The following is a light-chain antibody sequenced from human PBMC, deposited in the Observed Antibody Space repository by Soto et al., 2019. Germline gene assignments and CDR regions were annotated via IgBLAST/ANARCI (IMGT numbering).Light chain of an antibody. CDR3: QKYSTYSRK. CDR1: QIISSW. V-gene: IGKV1-5*01. CDR2: DAS. J-gene: IGKJ1*01. Sequence: DIQMTQSPSTLSASVLYRVTITFRASQIISSWLAVYQQKPGKAPKLLIYDASSLESGVPSRFSGSGSGTEFTLTITSLQPDDFATYYCQKYSTYSRKFGRGTKVDIK.